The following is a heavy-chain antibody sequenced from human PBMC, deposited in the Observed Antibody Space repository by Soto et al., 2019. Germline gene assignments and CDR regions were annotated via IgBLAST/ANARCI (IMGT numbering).Heavy chain of an antibody. Sequence: HPGGSLRLSCAAPGFTFSSYWMSWVRQAPGKGLEWVANIKQDGSEKYYVDSVKGRFTISRDNAKNSLYLQMNSLRAEDTAVYYCARGGKQLVDYWGQGTLVTVSS. D-gene: IGHD6-13*01. CDR2: IKQDGSEK. V-gene: IGHV3-7*01. J-gene: IGHJ4*02. CDR3: ARGGKQLVDY. CDR1: GFTFSSYW.